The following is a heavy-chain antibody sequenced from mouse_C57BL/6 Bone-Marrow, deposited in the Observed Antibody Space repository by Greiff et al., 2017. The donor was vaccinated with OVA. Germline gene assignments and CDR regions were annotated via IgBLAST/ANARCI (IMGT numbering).Heavy chain of an antibody. D-gene: IGHD2-5*01. CDR2: ISYDGSN. V-gene: IGHV3-6*01. CDR3: ARDSKDY. J-gene: IGHJ4*01. Sequence: EVQLVESGPGLVKPSQSLSLTCSVTGYSITSGYYWNWIRQFPGNKLEWMGYISYDGSNNYNPSLKNRISITRDTSKNQFFLKLNSLTTEDTSTYYCARDSKDYWGQGTSVTVSS. CDR1: GYSITSGYY.